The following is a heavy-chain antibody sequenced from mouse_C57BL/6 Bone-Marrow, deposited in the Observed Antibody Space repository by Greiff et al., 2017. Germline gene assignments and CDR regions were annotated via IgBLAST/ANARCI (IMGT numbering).Heavy chain of an antibody. CDR1: DSEVFPIAY. Sequence: QVQLQQSGSELRSPGSSVKLSCKDFDSEVFPIAYMSWVRQKPGHGFEWIGGILPSIGRTIYGEKFEDKATLDADTLSNTAYLELNSLTSEDSAIYYCARPGVVATPYYAMDYGGQGTSVTVSS. CDR2: ILPSIGRT. J-gene: IGHJ4*01. D-gene: IGHD1-1*01. V-gene: IGHV15-2*01. CDR3: ARPGVVATPYYAMDY.